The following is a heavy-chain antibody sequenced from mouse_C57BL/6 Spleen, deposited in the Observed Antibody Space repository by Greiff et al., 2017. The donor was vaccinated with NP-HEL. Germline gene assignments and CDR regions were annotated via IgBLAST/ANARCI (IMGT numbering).Heavy chain of an antibody. Sequence: QVQLKQPGAELVKPGASVKLSCKASGYTFTSYWMHWVKQRPGQGLEWIGMIHPNSGSTNYNEKFKSKATLTVDKSSSTAYMQLSSLTSEDSAVYYCPSASRGYFDYWGQGTTLTVSS. V-gene: IGHV1-64*01. CDR2: IHPNSGST. J-gene: IGHJ2*01. CDR3: PSASRGYFDY. CDR1: GYTFTSYW. D-gene: IGHD6-1*01.